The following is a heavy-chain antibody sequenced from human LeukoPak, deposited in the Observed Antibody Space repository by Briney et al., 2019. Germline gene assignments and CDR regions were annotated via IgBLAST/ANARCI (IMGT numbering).Heavy chain of an antibody. D-gene: IGHD2-15*01. CDR1: GGSISSYY. Sequence: SETLSLTCTVPGGSISSYYWSWIRQPPGKGLEWVGYIYYSGSTNYNPSLKSRVTISVDTSKNQFSLKLSSVTAADTAVYYCARYRRLLPDYYYYMDVWGKGTTVTVSS. J-gene: IGHJ6*03. V-gene: IGHV4-59*01. CDR2: IYYSGST. CDR3: ARYRRLLPDYYYYMDV.